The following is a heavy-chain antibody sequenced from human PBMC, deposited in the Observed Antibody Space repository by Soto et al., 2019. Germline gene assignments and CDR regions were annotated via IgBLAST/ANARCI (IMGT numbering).Heavy chain of an antibody. CDR3: ARDGGTTVTTIVQEFDY. D-gene: IGHD4-17*01. CDR1: GFTFSSYG. Sequence: GGSLRLSCAASGFTFSSYGMHWVRQAPGKGLEWVAVIWYDGSNKYYADSVKGRFTISRDNSKNTLYLQMNSLRAEDTAVYYCARDGGTTVTTIVQEFDYWGQGTLVTVSS. V-gene: IGHV3-33*01. CDR2: IWYDGSNK. J-gene: IGHJ4*02.